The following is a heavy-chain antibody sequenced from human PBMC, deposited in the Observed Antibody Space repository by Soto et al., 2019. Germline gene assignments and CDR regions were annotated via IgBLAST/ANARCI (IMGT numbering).Heavy chain of an antibody. CDR1: GYTFTSYD. J-gene: IGHJ4*02. V-gene: IGHV1-8*01. CDR3: ARYMYQDFWSGYGY. D-gene: IGHD3-3*01. Sequence: RASVKVSCKASGYTFTSYDINWVRQATGQGLEWMGWMNPNSGNTGYAQKFQGRVTLTRNTSISTAYMELSSLRSEDTAVYYCARYMYQDFWSGYGYWGQGTLVTVSS. CDR2: MNPNSGNT.